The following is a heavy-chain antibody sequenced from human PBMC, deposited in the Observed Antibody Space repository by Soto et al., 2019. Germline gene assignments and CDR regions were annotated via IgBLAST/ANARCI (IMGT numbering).Heavy chain of an antibody. Sequence: EVQVVESGGGLVQPGGSLRLSCAASGFTFSSYSMIWVRQPPGKGLECISYIDSGGTTIYQTDSVKGRFTISRDNAKNSLYLQMNSLRGEDTAVYYCARRTSGWYSDYWGLGTLVTVSS. V-gene: IGHV3-48*01. D-gene: IGHD6-19*01. CDR2: IDSGGTTI. CDR1: GFTFSSYS. CDR3: ARRTSGWYSDY. J-gene: IGHJ4*02.